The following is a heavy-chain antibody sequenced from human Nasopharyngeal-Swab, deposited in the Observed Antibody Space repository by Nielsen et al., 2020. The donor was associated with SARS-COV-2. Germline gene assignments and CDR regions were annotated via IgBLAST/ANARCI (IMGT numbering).Heavy chain of an antibody. CDR2: ISWNSGSI. CDR3: AKDSHIVATIGSDAFDI. Sequence: SLKISCAASGFTFDDYAMHWVRQAPGKGLEWVSGISWNSGSIGYADSVKGRFTISRDNAKNSLYLQMNSLRAEDTALYYCAKDSHIVATIGSDAFDIWGQGTMVTVSS. V-gene: IGHV3-9*01. J-gene: IGHJ3*02. D-gene: IGHD5-12*01. CDR1: GFTFDDYA.